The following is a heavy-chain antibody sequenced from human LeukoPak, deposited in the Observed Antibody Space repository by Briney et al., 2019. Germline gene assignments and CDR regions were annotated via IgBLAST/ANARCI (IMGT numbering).Heavy chain of an antibody. Sequence: PGGSLRLSCEASGFTFCSYAMSWIRRAPGKGPEWVSAISSGGGNTDYADSVKGRFTISRDNSKNTVFLQMNSLRAEDTGVYYCANRISGSSSWGQGTLVTVSS. J-gene: IGHJ5*02. CDR3: ANRISGSSS. CDR1: GFTFCSYA. D-gene: IGHD3-10*01. CDR2: ISSGGGNT. V-gene: IGHV3-23*01.